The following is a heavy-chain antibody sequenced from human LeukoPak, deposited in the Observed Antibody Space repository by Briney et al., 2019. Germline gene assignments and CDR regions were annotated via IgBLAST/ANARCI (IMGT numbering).Heavy chain of an antibody. Sequence: GGSLRLSCAASGFTFSSYSMNWVRQAPGKGLEWVSYISSSSSTIYYADSVKGRFTISSDNAKNSLYLQMNSLRAEDTAVYYCARDQMQGEFDYWGQGTLVTVSS. J-gene: IGHJ4*02. CDR2: ISSSSSTI. CDR1: GFTFSSYS. V-gene: IGHV3-48*01. CDR3: ARDQMQGEFDY. D-gene: IGHD1-26*01.